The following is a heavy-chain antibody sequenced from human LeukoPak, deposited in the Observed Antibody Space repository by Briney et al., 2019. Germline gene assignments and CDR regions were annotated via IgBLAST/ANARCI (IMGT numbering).Heavy chain of an antibody. CDR3: ARQLSIAAEYGMDV. V-gene: IGHV4-59*08. J-gene: IGHJ6*02. Sequence: SETLSLTCTVSGDSINNYYWSWIRQPPGKGLEWIGYIYYSGSTNYNPSLKSRVTISVDTSKTQFSLKLSSVTAADTAVCYCARQLSIAAEYGMDVWGQGTTVTVSS. CDR2: IYYSGST. CDR1: GDSINNYY. D-gene: IGHD6-25*01.